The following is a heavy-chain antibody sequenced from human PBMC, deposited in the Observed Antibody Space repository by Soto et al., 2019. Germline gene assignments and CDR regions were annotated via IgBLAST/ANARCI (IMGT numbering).Heavy chain of an antibody. J-gene: IGHJ4*02. CDR1: GFTFSSYA. CDR3: ARTTVSFDY. D-gene: IGHD4-4*01. CDR2: IKQDGSEK. V-gene: IGHV3-7*01. Sequence: VQLVESGGGVVQPGRSLRLSCAASGFTFSSYAMHWVRQAPGKGLEWVANIKQDGSEKYYVDSVKGRFTISRDNAKNSLYLQMNSLRAEDTAVYYCARTTVSFDYWGQGTLVTVSS.